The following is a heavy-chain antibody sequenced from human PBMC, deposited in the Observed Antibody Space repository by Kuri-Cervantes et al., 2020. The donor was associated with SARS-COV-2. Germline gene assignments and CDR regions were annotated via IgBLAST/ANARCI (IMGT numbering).Heavy chain of an antibody. V-gene: IGHV4-59*01. D-gene: IGHD4-17*01. CDR3: ARGGYGDYLS. CDR2: IYYSGST. J-gene: IGHJ5*02. Sequence: SETLSLTCTVSGGSISSYYWSWIRQPPGKGLEWIGYIYYSGSTNYNPALKSRVTISVDASKNQFSLKLSSVTAADTAVYYCARGGYGDYLSWGQGTLVTVSS. CDR1: GGSISSYY.